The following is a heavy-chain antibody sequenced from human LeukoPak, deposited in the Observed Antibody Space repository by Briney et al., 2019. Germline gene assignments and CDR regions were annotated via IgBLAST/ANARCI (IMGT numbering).Heavy chain of an antibody. CDR2: ISSSSSYI. D-gene: IGHD3-22*01. V-gene: IGHV3-21*01. CDR1: GFTFSSYS. Sequence: GGSLRLSCAASGFTFSSYSMNWVRQAPGKWLEWVSSISSSSSYIYYADSVKGRFTISRDNAKNSLYLQMNSLRAEDTAVYYCAREQGGGYYYDSSGYPIDAFDIWGQGTMVTVSS. J-gene: IGHJ3*02. CDR3: AREQGGGYYYDSSGYPIDAFDI.